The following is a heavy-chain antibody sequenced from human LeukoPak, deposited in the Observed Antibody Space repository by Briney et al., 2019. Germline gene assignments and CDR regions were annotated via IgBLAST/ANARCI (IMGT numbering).Heavy chain of an antibody. D-gene: IGHD3-22*01. CDR2: ISYDGSDK. CDR3: ASRVGNYYDSSGYYKGAFDI. V-gene: IGHV3-30*04. J-gene: IGHJ3*02. Sequence: GGSLRLSCAASGFTFSSYAMHWVRQAPGKGLEWVALISYDGSDKYYADSVKGRFTISRDNAKNSLYLQMNSLRAEDTAVYYCASRVGNYYDSSGYYKGAFDIWGQGTMVTVSS. CDR1: GFTFSSYA.